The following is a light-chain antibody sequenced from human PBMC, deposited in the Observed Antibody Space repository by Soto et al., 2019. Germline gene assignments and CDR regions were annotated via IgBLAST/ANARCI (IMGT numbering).Light chain of an antibody. J-gene: IGKJ3*01. V-gene: IGKV3D-20*02. CDR2: DAS. CDR1: LSVTSNY. CDR3: QQRSNWPLFT. Sequence: EIVLTQSPDTLSLSPGERATLSCRASLSVTSNYLAWYQQIPGQAPRLLIYDASRRATGIPDRFSGSGSGTDFTLTISRLEPEDFAVYYCQQRSNWPLFTFGPGTKVDIK.